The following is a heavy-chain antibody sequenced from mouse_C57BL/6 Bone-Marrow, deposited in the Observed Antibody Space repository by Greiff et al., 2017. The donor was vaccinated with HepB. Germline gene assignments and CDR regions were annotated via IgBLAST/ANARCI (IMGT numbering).Heavy chain of an antibody. V-gene: IGHV5-9-1*02. D-gene: IGHD1-1*01. Sequence: DVHLVESGEGLVKPGGSLKLSCAASGFTFSSYAMSWVRQTPEKRLEWVAYISSGGDYIYYADTVKGRFTISRDNARNTLYLQMSSLKSEDTAMYYCTREDGSSLSRFDYWGQGTTLTVST. CDR3: TREDGSSLSRFDY. CDR2: ISSGGDYI. CDR1: GFTFSSYA. J-gene: IGHJ2*01.